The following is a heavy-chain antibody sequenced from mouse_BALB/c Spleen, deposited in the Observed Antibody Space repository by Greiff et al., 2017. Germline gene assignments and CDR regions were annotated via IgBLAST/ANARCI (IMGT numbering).Heavy chain of an antibody. CDR3: ARGHYYGHYFDY. CDR2: ISSGGST. V-gene: IGHV5-6-5*01. D-gene: IGHD1-2*01. J-gene: IGHJ2*01. Sequence: EVKLVESGGGLVKPGGSLKLSCAASGFTFSSYAMSWVRQTPEKRLEWVASISSGGSTYYPDSVKGRFTISRDNARNILYLQMSSLRSEDTAMYYCARGHYYGHYFDYWGQGTTLTVSS. CDR1: GFTFSSYA.